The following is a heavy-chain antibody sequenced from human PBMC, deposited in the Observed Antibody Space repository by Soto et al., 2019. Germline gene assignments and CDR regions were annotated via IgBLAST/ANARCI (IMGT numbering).Heavy chain of an antibody. CDR1: GGTFSSYA. D-gene: IGHD6-6*01. Sequence: ASVKVSCKASGGTFSSYAISWVRQAPGQGLEWMGGIIPIFGTANYAQKFQGRVTITADESTSTAYMELSSLRSEDTAVYYCAREGASSSSRAGSVDWGQGTLVTVSS. CDR2: IIPIFGTA. CDR3: AREGASSSSRAGSVD. J-gene: IGHJ4*02. V-gene: IGHV1-69*13.